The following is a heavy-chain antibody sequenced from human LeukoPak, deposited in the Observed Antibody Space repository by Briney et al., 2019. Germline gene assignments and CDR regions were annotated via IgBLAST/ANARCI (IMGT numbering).Heavy chain of an antibody. CDR1: GFTFENYA. D-gene: IGHD3-10*01. Sequence: GRSLRLSCAASGFTFENYAMHWGRKVPGKGLEWVSGISWNGGIIGYADSVKGRFTISRDSAKNSMYLQMNSLRVEDTALYYCAKGGLRLYFGQFHYWGQGTLVTVSS. CDR2: ISWNGGII. J-gene: IGHJ4*02. V-gene: IGHV3-9*01. CDR3: AKGGLRLYFGQFHY.